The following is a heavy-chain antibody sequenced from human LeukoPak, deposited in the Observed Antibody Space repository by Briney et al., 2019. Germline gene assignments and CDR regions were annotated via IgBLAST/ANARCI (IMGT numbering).Heavy chain of an antibody. V-gene: IGHV4-59*01. CDR1: GDSISTYY. CDR3: ASRISSGSSWYRPFDY. Sequence: SETLSLTCSVSGDSISTYYWTWIRQPPGKGLEWIGSSYYSGSTNYNPSLKSRVTISVDTSKNQFSLKLNSVTAADTAVYYCASRISSGSSWYRPFDYWGRGTLVTVSS. D-gene: IGHD6-13*01. J-gene: IGHJ4*02. CDR2: SYYSGST.